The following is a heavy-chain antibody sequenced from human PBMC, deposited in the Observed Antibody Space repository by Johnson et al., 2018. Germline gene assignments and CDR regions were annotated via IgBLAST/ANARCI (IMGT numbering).Heavy chain of an antibody. V-gene: IGHV3-13*01. J-gene: IGHJ6*04. Sequence: VQLQESGGGLVQPGGSLRLSCAASGFPFSSYDMHWVRQATGKGLEWVSAIGTAGDTYYPGSVKGRFTISRENAKYSLYLQMNSLRAGDPAVYSCAGAGNGPDYDFWSGYSPSCMDVWGKGTTVTVSS. CDR1: GFPFSSYD. CDR3: AGAGNGPDYDFWSGYSPSCMDV. CDR2: IGTAGDT. D-gene: IGHD3-3*01.